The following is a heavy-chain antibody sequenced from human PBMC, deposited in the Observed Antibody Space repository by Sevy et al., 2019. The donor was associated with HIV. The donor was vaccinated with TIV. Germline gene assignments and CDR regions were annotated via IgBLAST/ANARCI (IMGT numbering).Heavy chain of an antibody. V-gene: IGHV3-74*01. D-gene: IGHD6-19*01. Sequence: GSLRLSCAASGFTFSSYWMHWVRQAPGKGLVWVSRINSDGSSTSYADSVKGRFTISRDKAKNKLYLQMNSLRAEDTAVYYCARVYSSGWYSGYFDYWGQGTLVTVSS. CDR1: GFTFSSYW. J-gene: IGHJ4*02. CDR2: INSDGSST. CDR3: ARVYSSGWYSGYFDY.